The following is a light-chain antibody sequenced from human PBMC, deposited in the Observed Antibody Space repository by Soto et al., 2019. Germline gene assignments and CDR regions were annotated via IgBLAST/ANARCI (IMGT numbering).Light chain of an antibody. V-gene: IGKV3-15*01. Sequence: EIVLTQSPATLSVSPGDRVTLSCRASESLFGFLAWYQQKPGQAPRLLIYGVSTRATGIPARFSGVGSATDFTLTISSLQSEDSAVYFCQSYNDWPFASGLGTRLEI. J-gene: IGKJ2*01. CDR1: ESLFGF. CDR3: QSYNDWPFA. CDR2: GVS.